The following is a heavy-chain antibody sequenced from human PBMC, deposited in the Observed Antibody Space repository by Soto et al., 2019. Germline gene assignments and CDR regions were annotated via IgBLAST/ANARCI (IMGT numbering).Heavy chain of an antibody. D-gene: IGHD6-13*01. Sequence: SETLSLTCTVSGGSISSSSYYWGWIRQPPGKGLEWIGCIYYSGSTYYNPSLKSRVTISVDTSKNQFSLKLSSVTAADTAVYYCARHDLVRFRKHSSSRYVFDVFDYWGQGTLVTVSS. V-gene: IGHV4-39*01. CDR1: GGSISSSSYY. J-gene: IGHJ4*02. CDR2: IYYSGST. CDR3: ARHDLVRFRKHSSSRYVFDVFDY.